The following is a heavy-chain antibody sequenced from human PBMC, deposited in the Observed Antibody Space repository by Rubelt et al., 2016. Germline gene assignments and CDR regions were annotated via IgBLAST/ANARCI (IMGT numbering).Heavy chain of an antibody. D-gene: IGHD2-21*02. CDR2: INNYGSET. CDR1: GFTFSGTW. Sequence: EVQLVEFGGGFVQPGGSLRLPCAASGFTFSGTWMHWVRQVPGKGPVWVARINNYGSETRYTDSVKGRFITSRDNARNTLSLQMNSLRADDSAVYYCERSGDASFDRWGQGTLVTVSS. CDR3: ERSGDASFDR. J-gene: IGHJ3*02. V-gene: IGHV3-74*02.